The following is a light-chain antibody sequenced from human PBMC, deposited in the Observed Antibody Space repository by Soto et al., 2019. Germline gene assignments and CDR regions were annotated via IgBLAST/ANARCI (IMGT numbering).Light chain of an antibody. CDR1: QSVSSNY. CDR3: QQYGSSSYT. CDR2: GAS. Sequence: ETVLTQSPGTLSLPPGERATLSCRASQSVSSNYLAWYQQKPGQAPRLLIYGASTRATGIPDRFSGSGSGTDFTLTISRLEPEDFAVYFCQQYGSSSYTFGQGTKLEIK. V-gene: IGKV3-20*01. J-gene: IGKJ2*01.